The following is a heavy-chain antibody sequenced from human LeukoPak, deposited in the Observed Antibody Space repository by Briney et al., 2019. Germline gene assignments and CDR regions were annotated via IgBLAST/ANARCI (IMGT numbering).Heavy chain of an antibody. CDR3: ARGLTMVRDLGPFDY. Sequence: ASVKVSCKASGYTFTGYYMHWVRQAPGQGLEWMGWINPNSGGTNYAQKFQGRVTMTRDTSISTAYMELSRLRSDDTAVYYCARGLTMVRDLGPFDYWGQGTLVTVSS. CDR1: GYTFTGYY. CDR2: INPNSGGT. D-gene: IGHD3-10*01. V-gene: IGHV1-2*02. J-gene: IGHJ4*02.